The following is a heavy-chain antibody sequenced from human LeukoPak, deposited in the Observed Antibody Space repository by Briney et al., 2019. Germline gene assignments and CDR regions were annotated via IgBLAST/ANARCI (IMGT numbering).Heavy chain of an antibody. J-gene: IGHJ4*02. CDR1: GFTFSSYA. CDR3: TRGAGWLIDY. V-gene: IGHV4-59*01. Sequence: GSLRLSCAASGFTFSSYAMSWIRQPPGKGLEWIGYIYYSGSTYYNPSLKSRVTISVDTSKNHFSLKLNSVTTADTAVYYCTRGAGWLIDYWGQGILVTVSS. D-gene: IGHD3-16*01. CDR2: IYYSGST.